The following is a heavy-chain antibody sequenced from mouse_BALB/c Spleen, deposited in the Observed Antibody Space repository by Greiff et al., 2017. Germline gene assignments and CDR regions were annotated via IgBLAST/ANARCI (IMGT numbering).Heavy chain of an antibody. J-gene: IGHJ2*01. CDR3: ARWENGY. V-gene: IGHV1S56*01. D-gene: IGHD4-1*01. CDR2: IYPGNVNT. CDR1: GYTFTSYY. Sequence: VKLMESGPELVKPGASVRISCKASGYTFTSYYIHWVKQRPGQGLEWIGWIYPGNVNTKYNEKFKGKATLTADKSSSTAYMQLSSLTSEDSAVFFCARWENGYWGQGTTLTVSS.